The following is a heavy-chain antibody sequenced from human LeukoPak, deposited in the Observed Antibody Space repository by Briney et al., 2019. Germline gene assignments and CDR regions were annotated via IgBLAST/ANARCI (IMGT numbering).Heavy chain of an antibody. J-gene: IGHJ4*02. D-gene: IGHD4-17*01. Sequence: GGSLRLSCAASEFTFSSYSMNWVRQAPGKGLEWVSSISSGSGYIFYADSVKGRFTISRDNAKNSLYLQMHSLRAEDTAVYYCARDVGGDYRFDYWGQGTLDTVSP. CDR2: ISSGSGYI. V-gene: IGHV3-21*01. CDR3: ARDVGGDYRFDY. CDR1: EFTFSSYS.